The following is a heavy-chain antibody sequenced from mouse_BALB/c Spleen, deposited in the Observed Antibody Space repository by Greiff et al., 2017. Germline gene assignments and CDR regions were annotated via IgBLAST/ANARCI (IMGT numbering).Heavy chain of an antibody. J-gene: IGHJ2*01. CDR2: ISSGGRYT. V-gene: IGHV5-9-3*01. Sequence: EVQGVESGGGLVKPGGSLKLSCAASGFTFSSYAMSWVRQTPEKRLEWVATISSGGRYTYYPDSVKGRFTISRDNAKNTLYLQMSSLRSEDTAMYYCAREGYDYDGSFFDYWGQGTTLTVSS. CDR3: AREGYDYDGSFFDY. CDR1: GFTFSSYA. D-gene: IGHD2-4*01.